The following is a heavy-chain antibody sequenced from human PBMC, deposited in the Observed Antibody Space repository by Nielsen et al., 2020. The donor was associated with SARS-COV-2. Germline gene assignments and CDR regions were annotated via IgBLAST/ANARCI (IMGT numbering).Heavy chain of an antibody. CDR1: GFTFSSYA. D-gene: IGHD1-14*01. J-gene: IGHJ4*02. Sequence: GESLKISCAASGFTFSSYAMHWVRQAPGKGLEWVALLSYDEINKYYADSVKGRFTVSRDNAKNSLYLRMNSLRAEDTAIYYCARDREPGYNAVDYWGQGTLVTVSS. CDR3: ARDREPGYNAVDY. CDR2: LSYDEINK. V-gene: IGHV3-30*04.